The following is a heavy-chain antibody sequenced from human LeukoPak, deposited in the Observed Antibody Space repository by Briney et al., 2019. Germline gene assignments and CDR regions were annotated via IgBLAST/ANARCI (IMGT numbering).Heavy chain of an antibody. J-gene: IGHJ3*02. Sequence: SETLSLTCTVSGGSISSSSYYWGWIRQPPGKGLEWIGSIYYSGSTYYNPSLKSRVTISVDTSKNQFSLKLSSVTAADTAVYYCASPLEYYYDSSGFAAFDIWGQGTMVTVSS. CDR2: IYYSGST. V-gene: IGHV4-39*01. D-gene: IGHD3-22*01. CDR1: GGSISSSSYY. CDR3: ASPLEYYYDSSGFAAFDI.